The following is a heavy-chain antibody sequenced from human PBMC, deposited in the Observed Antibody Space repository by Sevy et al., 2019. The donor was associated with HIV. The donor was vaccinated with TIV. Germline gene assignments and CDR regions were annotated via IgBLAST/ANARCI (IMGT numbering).Heavy chain of an antibody. V-gene: IGHV3-7*01. CDR1: GFSFINHW. CDR2: IKQDGIEK. D-gene: IGHD3-3*01. CDR3: ARGRAGVY. J-gene: IGHJ4*02. Sequence: GGSLRLSCAASGFSFINHWMTWFRQAPGKGLECVATIKQDGIEKYYVGSVKGRFTISRENAKSSLYLQMNSLRAEDTAMSYCARGRAGVYWGQGTLVTVSP.